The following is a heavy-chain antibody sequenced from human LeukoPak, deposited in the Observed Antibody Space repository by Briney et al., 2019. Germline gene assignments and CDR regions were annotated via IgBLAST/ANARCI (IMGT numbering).Heavy chain of an antibody. D-gene: IGHD2-21*01. CDR3: ARDSAVMSRYYFDY. CDR1: GGTFSSYA. V-gene: IGHV1-69*05. J-gene: IGHJ4*02. Sequence: GASVKVSCKASGGTFSSYAISWARQAPGQGLEWMGGIIPIFGTANYAQKFQGRVTITTDESTSTAYMELSSLRSEDTAVYYCARDSAVMSRYYFDYWGQGTLVTVSS. CDR2: IIPIFGTA.